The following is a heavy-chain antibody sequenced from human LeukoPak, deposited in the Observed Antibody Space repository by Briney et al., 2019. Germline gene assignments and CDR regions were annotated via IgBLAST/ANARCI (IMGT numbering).Heavy chain of an antibody. CDR3: ARETAHYYDSSGYIDY. CDR1: GFSFSVYE. J-gene: IGHJ4*02. Sequence: GGSLRLSCAASGFSFSVYEMHWVRQAPGKGLVWVSRINSDGSSTSYADSVKGRFTISRDNAKNTLYLQMNSLRAEDTAVYYCARETAHYYDSSGYIDYWGQGTLVTVSS. D-gene: IGHD3-22*01. CDR2: INSDGSST. V-gene: IGHV3-74*01.